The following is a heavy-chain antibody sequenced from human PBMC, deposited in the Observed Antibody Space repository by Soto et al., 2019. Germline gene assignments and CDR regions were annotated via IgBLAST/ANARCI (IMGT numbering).Heavy chain of an antibody. CDR2: INAANGDT. Sequence: ASVQVSCKASGYTFTSYGIHWVRQAPGQRLEWMGWINAANGDTKYSPKFQGRVTITRDTSASTAYMELSSLRSEDTAVYYCVRRHVSATGIDWFDPWGQGTMVTVSS. J-gene: IGHJ5*02. CDR3: VRRHVSATGIDWFDP. V-gene: IGHV1-3*01. CDR1: GYTFTSYG. D-gene: IGHD6-13*01.